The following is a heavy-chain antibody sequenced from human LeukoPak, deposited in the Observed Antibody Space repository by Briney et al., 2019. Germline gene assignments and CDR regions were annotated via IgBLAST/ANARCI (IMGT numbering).Heavy chain of an antibody. CDR2: ISGDGGST. CDR3: AKSRDLLA. D-gene: IGHD2/OR15-2a*01. J-gene: IGHJ5*02. Sequence: GGSLRLSCTVSGFIFRNYVMNWVRQAPGKGLEWVSLISGDGGSTYYADSVKGRFTISRDNSKNSLYLQMNSLRNEDTALYYCAKSRDLLAWGQGTLVTVSS. V-gene: IGHV3-43*02. CDR1: GFIFRNYV.